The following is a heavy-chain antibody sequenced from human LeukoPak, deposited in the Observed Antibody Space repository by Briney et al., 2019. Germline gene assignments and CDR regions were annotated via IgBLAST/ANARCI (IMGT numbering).Heavy chain of an antibody. J-gene: IGHJ4*02. Sequence: AGGSLRLSCAASGFTFSSYGMHWVRQAPGKGLEWVAFIRYDGSNKYYADSVKGRFTISRDNAKNSLYLQMNSLRAEDTAVYYCARANYDSSGYTSLDYWGQGTLVTVSS. CDR3: ARANYDSSGYTSLDY. CDR2: IRYDGSNK. D-gene: IGHD3-22*01. V-gene: IGHV3-30*02. CDR1: GFTFSSYG.